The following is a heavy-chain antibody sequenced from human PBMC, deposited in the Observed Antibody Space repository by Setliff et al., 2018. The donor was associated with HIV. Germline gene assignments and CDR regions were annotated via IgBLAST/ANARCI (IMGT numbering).Heavy chain of an antibody. CDR3: ARGAFIGYGWSYFGMDV. J-gene: IGHJ6*02. V-gene: IGHV4-34*01. Sequence: SETLSLTCAVYGGSFSDNYWSWIRQSPGKGLEWIGEINHSGRTKYSPSLRSRVSISVDTSKTQFSLKLSSVTAADTAVYYCARGAFIGYGWSYFGMDVWGQGTTVTVSS. D-gene: IGHD3-22*01. CDR2: INHSGRT. CDR1: GGSFSDNY.